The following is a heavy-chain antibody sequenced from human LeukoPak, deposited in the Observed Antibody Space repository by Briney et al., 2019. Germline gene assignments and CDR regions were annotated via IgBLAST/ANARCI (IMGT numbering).Heavy chain of an antibody. V-gene: IGHV3-53*05. D-gene: IGHD2-15*01. CDR2: IYSGGSV. Sequence: GGSLRLSCAASGFTVSSNHMSWVRQARGKGLEWVSVIYSGGSVYYVDSVKGRFTISRDNSKNTLYLQMNSLRPEDTALYYCAAVASLFYYAMDVWGQGTTVTVSS. CDR3: AAVASLFYYAMDV. J-gene: IGHJ6*02. CDR1: GFTVSSNH.